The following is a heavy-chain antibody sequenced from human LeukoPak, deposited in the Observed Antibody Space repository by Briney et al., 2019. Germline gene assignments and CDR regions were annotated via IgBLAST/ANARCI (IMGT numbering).Heavy chain of an antibody. Sequence: GGSLRLSCAASGFTFSSYAMSWVRQAPGKGLEWVSAISGSGGSTYYADSVKGRFTISRDNSKNTLYLQMNSLRAEDTAVYYCASPLGGTTGYCLRGWGQGTLVTVSS. D-gene: IGHD1-1*01. V-gene: IGHV3-23*01. CDR3: ASPLGGTTGYCLRG. CDR2: ISGSGGST. J-gene: IGHJ4*02. CDR1: GFTFSSYA.